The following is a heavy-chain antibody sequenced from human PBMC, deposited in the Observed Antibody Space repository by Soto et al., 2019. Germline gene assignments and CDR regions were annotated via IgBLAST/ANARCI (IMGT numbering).Heavy chain of an antibody. D-gene: IGHD6-19*01. V-gene: IGHV3-7*05. CDR3: ARRGQAVAGVPPGY. CDR1: GFTFSSYL. Sequence: GGSLRLSCAASGFTFSSYLMSWVRQAPGKGLEWVANIKQDGSEKYYVDSVKGRFTISRDNAKNSLYLQMNSLRAEDTAVYYCARRGQAVAGVPPGYWGQGTLVSVSS. CDR2: IKQDGSEK. J-gene: IGHJ4*02.